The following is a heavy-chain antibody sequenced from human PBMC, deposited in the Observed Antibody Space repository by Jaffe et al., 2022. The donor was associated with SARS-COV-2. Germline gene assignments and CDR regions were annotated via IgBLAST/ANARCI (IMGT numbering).Heavy chain of an antibody. CDR2: ISGSGGST. D-gene: IGHD6-19*01. CDR1: GFTFSSYA. CDR3: AKDVSSGWSRDLYYFDY. Sequence: EVQLLESGGGLVQPGGSLRLSCAASGFTFSSYAMSWVRQAPGKGLEWVSAISGSGGSTYYADSVKGRFTISRDNSKNTLYLQMNSLRAEDTAVYYCAKDVSSGWSRDLYYFDYWGQGTLVTVSS. J-gene: IGHJ4*02. V-gene: IGHV3-23*01.